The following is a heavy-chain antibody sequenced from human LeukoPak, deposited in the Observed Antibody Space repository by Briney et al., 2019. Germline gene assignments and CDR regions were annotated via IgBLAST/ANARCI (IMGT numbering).Heavy chain of an antibody. D-gene: IGHD6-19*01. CDR1: GCTFSSYA. CDR3: AREPSGWWYYFDY. CDR2: IIPIFGTA. Sequence: ASLKVSCKASGCTFSSYAISWVRQAPGQGLEWMGGIIPIFGTANYAQKFQGRVTITADESTSTAYMELSSLRSEDTAVYYCAREPSGWWYYFDYWGQGTLVTVSS. V-gene: IGHV1-69*13. J-gene: IGHJ4*02.